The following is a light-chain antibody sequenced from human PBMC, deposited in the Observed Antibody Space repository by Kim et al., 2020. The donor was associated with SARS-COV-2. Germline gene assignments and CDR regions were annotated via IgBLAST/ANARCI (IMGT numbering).Light chain of an antibody. J-gene: IGLJ3*02. V-gene: IGLV2-11*01. CDR1: SSEVGGYYN. Sequence: GQSVTNSCTGTSSEVGGYYNVSWYRQHPGKAPKLMINDVSKRPSGVPDGFSGSKSGNTASLTISGLQAEDEADYYCCSYAGSYTLVFGGGTKVTVL. CDR2: DVS. CDR3: CSYAGSYTLV.